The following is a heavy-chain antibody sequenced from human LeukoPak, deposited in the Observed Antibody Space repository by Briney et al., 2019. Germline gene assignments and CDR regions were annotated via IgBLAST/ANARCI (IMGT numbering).Heavy chain of an antibody. CDR3: ARAGSNWNYVY. V-gene: IGHV3-7*01. CDR2: IKQDGSEK. D-gene: IGHD1-7*01. Sequence: GGSLRLSCAASGFTFSSNYMSWVRQIPGKGLEWVANIKQDGSEKYYADALKGRFTISRDNTKNSVSLQMNSLIVEDTAVYYCARAGSNWNYVYWGQGTLVTVSS. CDR1: GFTFSSNY. J-gene: IGHJ4*02.